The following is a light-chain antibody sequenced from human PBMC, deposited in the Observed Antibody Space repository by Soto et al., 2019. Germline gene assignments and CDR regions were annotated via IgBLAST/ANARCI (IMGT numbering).Light chain of an antibody. CDR1: QSVSSSY. J-gene: IGKJ4*01. V-gene: IGKV3-20*01. Sequence: EVVLSLSPGTLSLSPGERATLSCRASQSVSSSYLAWYQQKPGQAPRLLIYGASNRATGIPDRFSGSGSGTDFTLTISRLEPEDFAVYFCQQYDRPPLTFGGGSKVAIK. CDR2: GAS. CDR3: QQYDRPPLT.